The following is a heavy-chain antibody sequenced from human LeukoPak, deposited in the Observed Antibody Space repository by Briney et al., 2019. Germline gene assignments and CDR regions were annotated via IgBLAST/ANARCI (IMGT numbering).Heavy chain of an antibody. D-gene: IGHD6-13*01. J-gene: IGHJ4*02. CDR1: GFTFSDYY. Sequence: GGSLRLSCAASGFTFSDYYMSWIRQAPGKGLEWVSYISSSGSTIYYADSVKGRFTISRDNAKNSLYLQMNSLRAEDTAVYYCAAAAKAAAGWGPEYDYWGQGTLVTVSS. V-gene: IGHV3-11*01. CDR3: AAAAKAAAGWGPEYDY. CDR2: ISSSGSTI.